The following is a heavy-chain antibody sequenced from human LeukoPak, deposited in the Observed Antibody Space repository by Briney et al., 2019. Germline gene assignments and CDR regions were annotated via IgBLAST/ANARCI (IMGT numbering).Heavy chain of an antibody. Sequence: SETLSLTCTVSGGSVSSTTYYWSWIRQPPGKGLEWIGYIYYSGSTNYNPSLKSRVTISVDTSKNQFSLKLSSVTAADTAVYYCARDSRSYYASSGYYGTFDYWGQGTLVTVSS. CDR2: IYYSGST. J-gene: IGHJ4*02. D-gene: IGHD3-22*01. V-gene: IGHV4-61*01. CDR3: ARDSRSYYASSGYYGTFDY. CDR1: GGSVSSTTYY.